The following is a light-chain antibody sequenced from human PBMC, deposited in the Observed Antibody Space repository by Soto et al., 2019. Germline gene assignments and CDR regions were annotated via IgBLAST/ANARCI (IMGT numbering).Light chain of an antibody. J-gene: IGKJ1*01. Sequence: DIQMTQSPSSLSGFVGDRVTITCRTSQIISSSLNLYQQKPGKAPKLLIYSASSLQSGVPSRFSGSGSGTEFTLAISSLQPDDFATYYCQHYNSYSEAFGQGTKVDIK. CDR3: QHYNSYSEA. CDR2: SAS. CDR1: QIISSS. V-gene: IGKV1-5*01.